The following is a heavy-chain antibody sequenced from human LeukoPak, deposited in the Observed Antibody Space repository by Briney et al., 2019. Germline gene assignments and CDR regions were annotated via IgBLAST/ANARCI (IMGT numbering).Heavy chain of an antibody. CDR3: ANDPAY. J-gene: IGHJ4*02. V-gene: IGHV3-30*18. CDR1: GFTFSSYG. Sequence: GGSLRLSCAASGFTFSSYGMHWVRQAPGKGLEWVAVISYDGSNKYYADSVKGRFTISRDNSKNTLYLQMNSLRAEDTAVYYCANDPAYWGQGTLVTVSS. CDR2: ISYDGSNK.